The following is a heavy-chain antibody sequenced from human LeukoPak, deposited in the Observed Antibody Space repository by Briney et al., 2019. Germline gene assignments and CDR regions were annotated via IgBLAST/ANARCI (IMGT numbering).Heavy chain of an antibody. CDR3: ARTERFLEWIDAFDI. V-gene: IGHV3-7*01. CDR1: EFIFSNYW. D-gene: IGHD3-3*01. Sequence: PGGSLRLSCASSEFIFSNYWMSWVRQAPGKGLEWVANIKQGGNEKYYVDSVKGRFTISRDNDKKSLYLQMTSLRAEDTAVYYCARTERFLEWIDAFDIWGQGTMVTVSS. J-gene: IGHJ3*02. CDR2: IKQGGNEK.